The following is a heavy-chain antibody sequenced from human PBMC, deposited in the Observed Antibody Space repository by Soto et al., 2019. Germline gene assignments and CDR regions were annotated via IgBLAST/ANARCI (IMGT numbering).Heavy chain of an antibody. J-gene: IGHJ4*02. CDR3: ARVGCSGGSCYSGVPFDY. D-gene: IGHD2-15*01. CDR2: ISYDGSNK. Sequence: PGGSLRLSCAASGFTFSSYAMHWVRQAPGKGLEWVAVISYDGSNKYYADSVKGRFTISRDNSKNTLYLQMNSLRAEDTAVYYCARVGCSGGSCYSGVPFDYWGQGTLVTVSS. CDR1: GFTFSSYA. V-gene: IGHV3-30-3*01.